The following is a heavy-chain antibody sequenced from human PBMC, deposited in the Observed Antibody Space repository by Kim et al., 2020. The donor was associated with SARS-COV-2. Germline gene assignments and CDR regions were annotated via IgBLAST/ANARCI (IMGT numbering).Heavy chain of an antibody. CDR2: ISWNSGSI. V-gene: IGHV3-9*01. CDR3: AKDIWVDIVAEDVHG. Sequence: GGSLRLSCAASGFTFGDYAMHWVRQAPGKGLEWVSGISWNSGSIGYADSVKGRFTISRDNAKNSLYLQMNSLRAEDTALYYCAKDIWVDIVAEDVHGWDQGTLVTVSS. CDR1: GFTFGDYA. J-gene: IGHJ4*02. D-gene: IGHD5-12*01.